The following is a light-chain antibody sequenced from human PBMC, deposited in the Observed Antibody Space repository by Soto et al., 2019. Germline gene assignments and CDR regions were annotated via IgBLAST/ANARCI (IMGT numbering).Light chain of an antibody. CDR2: DAS. CDR3: QQYNSYWT. V-gene: IGKV1-5*01. J-gene: IGKJ1*01. CDR1: QSISSW. Sequence: DVQMTQSPSTLSASVGDRVTITCRASQSISSWLAWYQQKPGKAPKLRMYDASSWESGVPARFSGSXXGTEFTLTISXLXPDDFATYYCQQYNSYWTFGQGTKVDVK.